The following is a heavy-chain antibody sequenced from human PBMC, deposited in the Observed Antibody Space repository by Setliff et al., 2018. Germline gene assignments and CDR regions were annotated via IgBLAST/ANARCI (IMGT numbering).Heavy chain of an antibody. J-gene: IGHJ6*03. V-gene: IGHV3-23*01. CDR3: ARLVDYYYYYMDV. CDR2: ISGSGGNT. D-gene: IGHD2-2*01. CDR1: GFTFSNYA. Sequence: PGGSLRLSCAASGFTFSNYAMSWVRQAPGKGLEWVSGISGSGGNTQYADSVKGRFTISRDNAKNSLYLQMNSLRADDTAVYFCARLVDYYYYYMDVWGKGTTVTVSS.